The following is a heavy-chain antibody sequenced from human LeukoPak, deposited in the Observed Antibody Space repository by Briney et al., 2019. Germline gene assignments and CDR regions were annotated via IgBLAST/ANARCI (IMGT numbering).Heavy chain of an antibody. CDR2: ISASGGST. D-gene: IGHD4-17*01. CDR1: GFTFSSYA. CDR3: ARVTRYGDYPDY. Sequence: GGSLRLSCAASGFTFSSYAMSWVRQAPGKGLEWVSSISASGGSTYYADSAKGRFTISRDNSKNTLYLQMNSLRAEDTAVYYCARVTRYGDYPDYWGQGTLVTVSS. J-gene: IGHJ4*02. V-gene: IGHV3-23*01.